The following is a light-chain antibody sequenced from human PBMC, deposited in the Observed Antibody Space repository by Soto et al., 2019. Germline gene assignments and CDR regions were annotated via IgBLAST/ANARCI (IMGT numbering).Light chain of an antibody. V-gene: IGKV3-20*01. CDR2: GAS. J-gene: IGKJ1*01. CDR1: QSVSNNY. CDR3: QQYNTYPRT. Sequence: EIVLTQSPGTLSLSPGERATLSCRASQSVSNNYLAWYQQKPGQAPRLLIYGASNRATGIPDRFSGSGSGTDFTLTISRLEPEDFAVYYCQQYNTYPRTFGQGTKVDIK.